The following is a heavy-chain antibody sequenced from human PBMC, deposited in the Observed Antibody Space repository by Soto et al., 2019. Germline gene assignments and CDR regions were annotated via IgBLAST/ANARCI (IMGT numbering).Heavy chain of an antibody. D-gene: IGHD6-19*01. CDR3: ARGVAVPISGAFDI. CDR1: GFTFSSYW. CDR2: IKQDGSEK. Sequence: PXXSLRLSFAASGFTFSSYWMRWVLQAPGKGLEWVANIKQDGSEKYYVDSVKGRFTISRDNAKNSLYLQMNSLRAEDTAVYYCARGVAVPISGAFDIWGQGTMVTVSS. J-gene: IGHJ3*02. V-gene: IGHV3-7*05.